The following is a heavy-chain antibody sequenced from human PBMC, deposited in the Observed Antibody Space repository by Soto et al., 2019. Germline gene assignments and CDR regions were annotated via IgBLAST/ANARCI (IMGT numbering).Heavy chain of an antibody. D-gene: IGHD3-22*01. CDR2: ISAHSGSS. CDR1: GYTFTSSG. J-gene: IGHJ3*01. CDR3: ARAFVYQGSDSRGYSFDAFDF. V-gene: IGHV1-18*01. Sequence: QVQLVESGAEVKKPGASVKVSCKASGYTFTSSGMSWVRQAPGQGLEWMGCISAHSGSSAYAQRFQGRVTMTTDRSTSKAYMELRSLRSDDTAVYYCARAFVYQGSDSRGYSFDAFDFWGPGTLVTVSS.